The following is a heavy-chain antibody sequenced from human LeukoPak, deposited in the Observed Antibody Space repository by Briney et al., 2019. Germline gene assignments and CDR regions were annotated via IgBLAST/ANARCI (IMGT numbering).Heavy chain of an antibody. V-gene: IGHV4-34*01. CDR1: GGSFSGYY. CDR3: ARGGGIAAAHDAFDI. CDR2: INHSGST. D-gene: IGHD6-25*01. J-gene: IGHJ3*02. Sequence: PSETLSLTCAVYGGSFSGYYWSWIRQPPGKGLEWIGEINHSGSTNYNPSLKSRVTISVDTSKNQFSLKLSSVTAADTAVYYCARGGGIAAAHDAFDIWGQGTMVTVSS.